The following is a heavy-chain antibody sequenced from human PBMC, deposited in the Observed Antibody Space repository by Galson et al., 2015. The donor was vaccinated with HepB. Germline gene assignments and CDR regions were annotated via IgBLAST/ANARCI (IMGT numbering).Heavy chain of an antibody. D-gene: IGHD3-22*01. CDR3: ARALYYYDSSGYLDY. J-gene: IGHJ4*02. CDR2: INAGNGNT. CDR1: GYTFTSYA. V-gene: IGHV1-3*01. Sequence: SVKVSCKASGYTFTSYAMHWVRQAPGQRLEWMGWINAGNGNTKYSQKFQGRVTITRDTSASTAYMELSSLRSEDTAVYYCARALYYYDSSGYLDYWGQGTLVTVSS.